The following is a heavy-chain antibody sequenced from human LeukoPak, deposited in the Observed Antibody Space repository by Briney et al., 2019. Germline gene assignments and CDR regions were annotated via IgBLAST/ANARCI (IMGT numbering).Heavy chain of an antibody. CDR3: ARDYSGSGRGRTEFDY. CDR2: INPNSGGT. D-gene: IGHD3-10*01. J-gene: IGHJ4*02. V-gene: IGHV1-2*02. CDR1: GYTFTGYY. Sequence: ASVKVSCKASGYTFTGYYMHWVRQAPGQGLEWMGWINPNSGGTNYAQKFQGRVTMTRDTSIGTAYMELSRLTSDDTAVYYCARDYSGSGRGRTEFDYWGQGTLVTVSS.